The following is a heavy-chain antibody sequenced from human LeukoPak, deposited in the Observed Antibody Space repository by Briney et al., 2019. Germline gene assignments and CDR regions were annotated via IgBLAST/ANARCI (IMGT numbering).Heavy chain of an antibody. J-gene: IGHJ4*02. CDR1: GYTFTSYY. CDR2: INPSGGST. CDR3: ARDAVTAMVWSGFDY. V-gene: IGHV1-46*01. D-gene: IGHD2-21*02. Sequence: GASVKVSCKASGYTFTSYYMHWVRQAPGQGLEWMGIINPSGGSTSYAQKFQGRVTMTRDTSTSTVYMELSSLRSEDTAVYYCARDAVTAMVWSGFDYWGQGTLVTVSS.